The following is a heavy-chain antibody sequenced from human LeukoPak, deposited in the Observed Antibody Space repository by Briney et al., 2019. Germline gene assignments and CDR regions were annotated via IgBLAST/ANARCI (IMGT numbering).Heavy chain of an antibody. CDR3: AKDGLYYDGSEHVYYFDS. V-gene: IGHV3-23*01. CDR1: GFTFSRSA. CDR2: IIYSGGAT. D-gene: IGHD3-22*01. J-gene: IGHJ4*02. Sequence: GGSLRLSCAASGFTFSRSAMTWVRQGPGTGLEFVASIIYSGGATYYAHSVKGRFTISRDNSKNTLYLQMNSLRAEDTALYYCAKDGLYYDGSEHVYYFDSWGQGTLVTVSS.